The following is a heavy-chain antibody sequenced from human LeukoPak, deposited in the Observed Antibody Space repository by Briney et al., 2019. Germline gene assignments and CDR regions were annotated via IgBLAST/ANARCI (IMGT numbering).Heavy chain of an antibody. CDR1: GYTFTGYY. Sequence: ASVKVSCKASGYTFTGYYMHWVRQAPGQGLEWMGIINPSGGSTSYAQKFQGRVTMTRDMSTSTVYMELSSLRSEDTAVYYCAREGPGGTPYYDSSGYSADPRYYFDYWGQGTLVTVSS. J-gene: IGHJ4*02. D-gene: IGHD3-22*01. CDR3: AREGPGGTPYYDSSGYSADPRYYFDY. CDR2: INPSGGST. V-gene: IGHV1-46*01.